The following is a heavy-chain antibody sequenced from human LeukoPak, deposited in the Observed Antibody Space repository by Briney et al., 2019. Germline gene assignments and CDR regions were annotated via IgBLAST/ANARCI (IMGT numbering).Heavy chain of an antibody. Sequence: SVKVSCEASGGTFSSYAISWVRQAPGQGLEWMGGIIPIFGTANYAQKFQGRVTITADESTSTAYMELSSLRSEDTAVYYCARGFAGGDRDFDYGMDVWGQGTTVTVSS. V-gene: IGHV1-69*13. CDR1: GGTFSSYA. CDR3: ARGFAGGDRDFDYGMDV. CDR2: IIPIFGTA. D-gene: IGHD2-21*02. J-gene: IGHJ6*02.